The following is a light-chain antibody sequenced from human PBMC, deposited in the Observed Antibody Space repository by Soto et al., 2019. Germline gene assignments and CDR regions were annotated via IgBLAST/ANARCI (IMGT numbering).Light chain of an antibody. CDR3: QQYGSSPWT. Sequence: EMVMTQSPATLAVSPVERGTLSCRASQSVSSSYLAWYQQKPGQAPRLLIYGASNRATGIPDRFSGSGSGTDFTLTISRLEPEDFAVYYCQQYGSSPWTFGQGTKVDIK. V-gene: IGKV3-20*01. J-gene: IGKJ1*01. CDR1: QSVSSSY. CDR2: GAS.